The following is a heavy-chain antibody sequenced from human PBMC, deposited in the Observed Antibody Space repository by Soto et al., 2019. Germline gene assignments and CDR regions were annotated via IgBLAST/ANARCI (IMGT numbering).Heavy chain of an antibody. CDR3: ARGGIAAAGRDAFDI. CDR1: GYTFTGYY. CDR2: INPNSGGT. V-gene: IGHV1-2*04. Sequence: ASVKVSCKASGYTFTGYYMHWVRQAPGQGLEWMGWINPNSGGTNYAQKFQGWVTMTRDTSISTAYMELSRLRSDDTAVYYCARGGIAAAGRDAFDIWGQGTMVTVSS. J-gene: IGHJ3*02. D-gene: IGHD6-13*01.